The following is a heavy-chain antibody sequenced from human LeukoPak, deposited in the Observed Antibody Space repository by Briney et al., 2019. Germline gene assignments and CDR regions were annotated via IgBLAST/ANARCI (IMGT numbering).Heavy chain of an antibody. CDR2: INPNSGGT. Sequence: ASVKVSCKASGYTFTGYYMHWVRQAPGQGLEWMGWINPNSGGTNYAQKFHGRVTMTRDTSISTAYMELSRLRPDDTAVYYCASNIVDTAMVEDYWGQGTLVTVSS. CDR3: ASNIVDTAMVEDY. CDR1: GYTFTGYY. V-gene: IGHV1-2*02. J-gene: IGHJ4*02. D-gene: IGHD5-18*01.